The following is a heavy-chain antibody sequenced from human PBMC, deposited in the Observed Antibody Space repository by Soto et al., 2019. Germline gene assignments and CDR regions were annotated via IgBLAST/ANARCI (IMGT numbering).Heavy chain of an antibody. Sequence: PGGSLRLSCAASGFTFSSYSMNWVRQAPGKGLEWVSYISSSSSTIYYADSVKGRFTISRDNAKNSLYLQMNSLRAEDTAVYYCARDQDSSGWYTPTSLDYWGQGTLVTVSS. CDR3: ARDQDSSGWYTPTSLDY. CDR1: GFTFSSYS. D-gene: IGHD6-19*01. V-gene: IGHV3-48*01. J-gene: IGHJ4*02. CDR2: ISSSSSTI.